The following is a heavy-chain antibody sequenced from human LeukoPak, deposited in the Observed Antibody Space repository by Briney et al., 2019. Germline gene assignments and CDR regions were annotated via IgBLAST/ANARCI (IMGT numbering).Heavy chain of an antibody. J-gene: IGHJ5*02. V-gene: IGHV3-48*04. CDR2: ISSSSNTI. CDR1: GFTFDSYS. CDR3: ARDLVRGDFDP. D-gene: IGHD3-10*01. Sequence: GGSLRLSCAASGFTFDSYSMNWVRQAPGKGLEWVSYISSSSNTIYYADFVKGRFTISRDNAKNSLYLQMNSLRAEDTAVYYCARDLVRGDFDPWGQGTLVTVSS.